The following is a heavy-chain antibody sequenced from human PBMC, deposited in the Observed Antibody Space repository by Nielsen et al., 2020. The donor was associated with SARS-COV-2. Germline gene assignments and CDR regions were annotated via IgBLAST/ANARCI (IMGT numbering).Heavy chain of an antibody. CDR2: IYWDDDK. CDR3: ARMRGGNFVDY. Sequence: SGPTLVKPPQTLTLTCTFSGFSVSTSGVGVGWIRQPPGKALEWLALIYWDDDKRYSPSLKSRLTITKDTSKNQVVLTMTNMDPVDTATYYCARMRGGNFVDYWGQGTLVTVSS. CDR1: GFSVSTSGVG. J-gene: IGHJ4*02. D-gene: IGHD4-23*01. V-gene: IGHV2-5*02.